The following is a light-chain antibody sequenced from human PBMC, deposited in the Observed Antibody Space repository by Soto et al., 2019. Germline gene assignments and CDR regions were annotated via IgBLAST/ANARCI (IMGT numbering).Light chain of an antibody. Sequence: EIVLTQSPGTLSLSPGGRANLSCMASQSVSRRLAWYQQRPGQSPRLLISGASMRASGVPVRFIGSGSGTDFTLTITRLEPEDFAVYYCQQYGGSPITFGLGTRLEIK. CDR2: GAS. CDR3: QQYGGSPIT. CDR1: QSVSRR. J-gene: IGKJ5*01. V-gene: IGKV3-20*01.